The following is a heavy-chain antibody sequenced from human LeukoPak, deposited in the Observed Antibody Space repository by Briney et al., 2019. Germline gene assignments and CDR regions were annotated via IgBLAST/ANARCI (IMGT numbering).Heavy chain of an antibody. CDR2: LCGDDDRL. D-gene: IGHD6-13*01. V-gene: IGHV3-43*02. CDR3: AEEPRVAAAGRGEPRVYYYYGMDV. Sequence: PAGSLRPSCAASGFTFDDYAVHCVPPAPGKALEGFFLLCGDDDRLYYVASVKGRLTISRDNSKSSLYLQMNSLRTEDTALYYCAEEPRVAAAGRGEPRVYYYYGMDVWGQGTTVTVSS. CDR1: GFTFDDYA. J-gene: IGHJ6*02.